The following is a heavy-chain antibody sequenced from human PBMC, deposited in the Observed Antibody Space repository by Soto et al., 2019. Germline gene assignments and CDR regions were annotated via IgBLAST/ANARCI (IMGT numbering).Heavy chain of an antibody. CDR2: IYHSGNK. J-gene: IGHJ5*02. D-gene: IGHD3-3*01. V-gene: IGHV4-30-2*01. CDR1: GVSMSTGGYP. CDR3: ARSKGLISNFGVAKSIWVDP. Sequence: SETLSLTCAVSGVSMSTGGYPWSWIRQPPGKGLQWIGYIYHSGNKYYNPSLKSRVTMSVDRSKNQFSLELTSVTAADTAVYFCARSKGLISNFGVAKSIWVDPWGQGTLVTVSS.